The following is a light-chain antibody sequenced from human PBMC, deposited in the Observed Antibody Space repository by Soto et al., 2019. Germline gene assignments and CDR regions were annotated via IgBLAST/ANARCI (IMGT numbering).Light chain of an antibody. CDR1: QSVSNNY. CDR2: GAS. V-gene: IGKV3-20*01. Sequence: EFVLTQSPGTLSLSPGERATLSCRASQSVSNNYLAWYQQKPGQAPRILIYGASTRATGIPDRFSGSGSGTDFTLTINRLEPEDFALYYCQQYGSSPPLTFGGGTKVEIK. J-gene: IGKJ4*01. CDR3: QQYGSSPPLT.